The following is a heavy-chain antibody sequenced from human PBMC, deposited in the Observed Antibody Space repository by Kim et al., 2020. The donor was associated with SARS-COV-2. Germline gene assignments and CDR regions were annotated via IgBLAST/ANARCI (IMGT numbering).Heavy chain of an antibody. Sequence: SETLSLTCTVSGGSISSYYWSWIRQPPGKGLEWIGYIYYSGSTNYNPSLKSRVTISVDTSKNQFSLKLSSVTAADTAVYYCARARKSGWFRVVYFDYWGQGTLVTVSS. CDR2: IYYSGST. CDR1: GGSISSYY. V-gene: IGHV4-59*01. J-gene: IGHJ4*02. CDR3: ARARKSGWFRVVYFDY. D-gene: IGHD6-19*01.